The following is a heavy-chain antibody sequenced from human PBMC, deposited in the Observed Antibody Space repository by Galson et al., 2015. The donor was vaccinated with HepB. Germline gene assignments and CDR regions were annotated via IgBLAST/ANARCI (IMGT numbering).Heavy chain of an antibody. Sequence: SLRLSCAASGFTFSSYAMSWVRQAPGKGLEWVSAISGSGSTIYYADSVKGRFTISRDNAKNSLYLQMNSLRAEDTAVYYCARRFSYDFWSGNIWVYNWFDPWGQGTLVTVSS. D-gene: IGHD3-3*01. CDR3: ARRFSYDFWSGNIWVYNWFDP. CDR2: ISGSGSTI. J-gene: IGHJ5*02. V-gene: IGHV3-23*01. CDR1: GFTFSSYA.